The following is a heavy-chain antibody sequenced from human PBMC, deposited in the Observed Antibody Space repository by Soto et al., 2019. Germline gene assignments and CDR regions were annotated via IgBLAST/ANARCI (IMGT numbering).Heavy chain of an antibody. Sequence: SETLSLTCTVSGGSISSGGYYWSWIRQHPGKGLEWIGYIYYSGSTYYNPSLKSRVTISVDTSKNQFSLKLSSVTAADTAVYYCARVPYGSGFCDYWGQGTLVTVSS. CDR3: ARVPYGSGFCDY. CDR2: IYYSGST. J-gene: IGHJ4*02. CDR1: GGSISSGGYY. D-gene: IGHD3-10*01. V-gene: IGHV4-31*03.